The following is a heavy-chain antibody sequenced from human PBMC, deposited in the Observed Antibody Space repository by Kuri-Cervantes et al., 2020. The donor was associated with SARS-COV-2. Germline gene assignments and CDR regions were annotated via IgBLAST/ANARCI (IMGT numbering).Heavy chain of an antibody. CDR1: GGSISSGDYY. Sequence: SCTVSGGSISSGDYYWSWIRQPPGKGLEWIGYIYYSGSTYYNPSLKSRVTISVDTSKNQFSLKLSSVTAADTAVYYCAKTNTIFGVVSWFDPWGQGTLVTVSS. CDR2: IYYSGST. D-gene: IGHD3-3*01. CDR3: AKTNTIFGVVSWFDP. V-gene: IGHV4-31*02. J-gene: IGHJ5*02.